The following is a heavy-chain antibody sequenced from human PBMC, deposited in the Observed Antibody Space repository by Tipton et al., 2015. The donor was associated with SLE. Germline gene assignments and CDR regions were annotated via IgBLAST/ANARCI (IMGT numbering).Heavy chain of an antibody. CDR1: GDSMSSSSYY. Sequence: TLSLTCTVSGDSMSSSSYYWGWIRQPPGKGLEWIGSMYYSGSTYYNPALKSRVTLSVDTSRKQFSLKLTSVTAADTAVYYCARDLGMGSSPKRGYFDYWGQGTLVTVSS. CDR2: MYYSGST. J-gene: IGHJ4*02. D-gene: IGHD6-13*01. V-gene: IGHV4-39*02. CDR3: ARDLGMGSSPKRGYFDY.